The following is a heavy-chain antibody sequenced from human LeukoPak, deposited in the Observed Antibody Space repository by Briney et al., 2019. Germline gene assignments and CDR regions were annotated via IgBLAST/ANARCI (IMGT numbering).Heavy chain of an antibody. V-gene: IGHV1-46*01. CDR2: INPSGGST. CDR3: ARDRDYYGSGSPSMDV. Sequence: ASVKVSCKASGYTFTSYYMHWVRQAPGQGLEWMGIINPSGGSTGYAQKFQGRVTMTRDTSTSTVYMELSSLKSEDTAVYYCARDRDYYGSGSPSMDVWGQGTTVTVSS. D-gene: IGHD3-10*01. J-gene: IGHJ6*02. CDR1: GYTFTSYY.